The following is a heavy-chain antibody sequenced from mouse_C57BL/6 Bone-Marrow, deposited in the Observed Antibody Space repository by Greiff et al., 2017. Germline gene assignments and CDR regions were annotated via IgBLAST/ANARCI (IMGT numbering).Heavy chain of an antibody. D-gene: IGHD1-1*01. CDR3: FSTTVVGDFDV. V-gene: IGHV1-69*01. Sequence: QVQLQQPGAELVMPGASVKLSCKASGYTFTSYWMHWVKQRPGQGLEWIGEIDPSDSYTNYNQKFKGKSTLTVDKSSSTAYMQLSSLTSEDSAVYYCFSTTVVGDFDVWGTGTTVTVSS. CDR1: GYTFTSYW. CDR2: IDPSDSYT. J-gene: IGHJ1*03.